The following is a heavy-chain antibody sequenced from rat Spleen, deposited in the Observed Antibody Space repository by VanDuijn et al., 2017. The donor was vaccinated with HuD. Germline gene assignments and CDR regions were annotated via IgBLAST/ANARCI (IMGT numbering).Heavy chain of an antibody. V-gene: IGHV5-31*01. CDR2: ITNASGRT. CDR3: TTYSDYATAPFAY. D-gene: IGHD1-6*01. Sequence: EVQLVESGGGLVQPGGSLKLSCVAYGFTFNNYWMTWIRQAPGKGLEWVASITNASGRTYYPDSVKGRFTISRDTAQNTLYLQMGSLRSEDTATYYCTTYSDYATAPFAYWGRGALVTVSS. J-gene: IGHJ3*01. CDR1: GFTFNNYW.